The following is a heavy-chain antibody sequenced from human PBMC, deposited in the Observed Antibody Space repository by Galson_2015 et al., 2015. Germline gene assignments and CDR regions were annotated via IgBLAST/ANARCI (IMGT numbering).Heavy chain of an antibody. J-gene: IGHJ3*02. CDR2: ISFDGSYK. Sequence: SLRLSCAASGFPFSSYGMHWVRQAPGKGLVWMAVISFDGSYKNYADSMKGRIIISRDTSKNTLYLQMNSLRVEDTAVYYCAKDYSRRWDYNSRGYSAFDIRGQGTKVTVSS. V-gene: IGHV3-30*18. CDR1: GFPFSSYG. D-gene: IGHD6-25*01. CDR3: AKDYSRRWDYNSRGYSAFDI.